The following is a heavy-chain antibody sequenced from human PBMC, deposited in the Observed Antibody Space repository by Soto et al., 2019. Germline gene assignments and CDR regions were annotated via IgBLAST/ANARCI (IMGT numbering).Heavy chain of an antibody. J-gene: IGHJ3*02. CDR1: GFTFSSYA. V-gene: IGHV3-23*01. CDR2: ISGSGGST. D-gene: IGHD3-10*01. CDR3: AKDLPYYYGSGSYGAFDI. Sequence: GGSLRLSCAASGFTFSSYAMSWVRQAPGKGLEWGSAISGSGGSTYYADSVKGRFTISRDNSKNTLYLQMNSLRAEDTAVYYCAKDLPYYYGSGSYGAFDIWGQGTMVTVSS.